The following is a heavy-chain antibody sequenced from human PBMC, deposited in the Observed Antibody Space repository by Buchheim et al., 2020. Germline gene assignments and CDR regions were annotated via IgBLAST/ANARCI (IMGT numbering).Heavy chain of an antibody. CDR2: IYYSGST. CDR3: ARVPADYCSSTSCYVPDGMDV. V-gene: IGHV4-31*03. Sequence: QVQLQESGPGLVKPSQTLSLTCTVSGGSISSGGYYWSWIRQHPGKGLEWIGYIYYSGSTYYNPSLKSRVTISVDTSTNQFSLKLSSVTAADTAVYYCARVPADYCSSTSCYVPDGMDVWGQGTT. D-gene: IGHD2-2*01. CDR1: GGSISSGGYY. J-gene: IGHJ6*02.